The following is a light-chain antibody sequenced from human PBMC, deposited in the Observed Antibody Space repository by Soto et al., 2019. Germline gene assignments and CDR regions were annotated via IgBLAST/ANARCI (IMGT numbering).Light chain of an antibody. Sequence: EIVLTQSPATLSLSPGERATLSYRASQSVSSYLAWYQQKPGQAPRLLIYDASNRATGIAARFSGSGSGTDFTLTICSLEPEDFAVYYCQQRSNWPLTFGGGTKVEIK. CDR2: DAS. CDR3: QQRSNWPLT. J-gene: IGKJ4*01. V-gene: IGKV3-11*01. CDR1: QSVSSY.